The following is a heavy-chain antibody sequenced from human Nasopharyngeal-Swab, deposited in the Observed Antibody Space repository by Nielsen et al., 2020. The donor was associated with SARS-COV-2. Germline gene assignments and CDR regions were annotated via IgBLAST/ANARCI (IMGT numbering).Heavy chain of an antibody. V-gene: IGHV1-46*01. CDR2: INPSGGRT. D-gene: IGHD6-19*01. CDR1: GYNFINYY. J-gene: IGHJ4*02. Sequence: ASVKVSCKTSGYNFINYYMHWVRQAPGQGLEWMGLINPSGGRTSYAQRFQGRFTMTSNTSTGTVDMELSSLTFHDTAVYYCAREQGMGYSGGWTALDYWGQGTLLTVSS. CDR3: AREQGMGYSGGWTALDY.